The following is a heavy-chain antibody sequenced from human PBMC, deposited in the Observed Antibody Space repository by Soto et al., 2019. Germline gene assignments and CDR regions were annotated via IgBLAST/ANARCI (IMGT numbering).Heavy chain of an antibody. Sequence: HPGWSLGLSCAASGVPFSSYDMHGVRQATGKGLEWVSAIGTAGDTYYPGSVKGRFTISRENAKNSLYLQMNSLRAEDTAVYYCARDYYYYGMDVWGQGTTVTVSS. J-gene: IGHJ6*02. CDR3: ARDYYYYGMDV. CDR1: GVPFSSYD. V-gene: IGHV3-13*01. CDR2: IGTAGDT.